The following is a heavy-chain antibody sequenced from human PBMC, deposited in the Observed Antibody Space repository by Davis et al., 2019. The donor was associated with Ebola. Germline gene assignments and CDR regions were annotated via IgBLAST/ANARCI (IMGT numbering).Heavy chain of an antibody. CDR3: ATMSGYIGDWFDP. J-gene: IGHJ5*02. CDR1: GFTVSSNY. V-gene: IGHV3-21*04. D-gene: IGHD3-3*01. CDR2: ISSSSSYI. Sequence: GESLKISCAASGFTVSSNYMSWVRQAPGKGLEWVSSISSSSSYIYYADSVKGRFTISRDNAKNSLYLQMNSLRAEDTAVYYCATMSGYIGDWFDPWGQGTLVTVSS.